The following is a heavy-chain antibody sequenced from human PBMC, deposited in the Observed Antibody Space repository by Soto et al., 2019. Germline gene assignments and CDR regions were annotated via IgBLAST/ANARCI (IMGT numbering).Heavy chain of an antibody. D-gene: IGHD3-3*01. CDR1: GYTFTGYY. V-gene: IGHV1-2*02. Sequence: ASVKVSCKASGYTFTGYYMHWVRQAPGQGLEWMGWINPNSGGTNYAQKFQGRVTMTEDTSTDTAYMELSSLRSEDTAVYYCATERFLEWLSRPGYFDYWGQGTLVTVSS. CDR2: INPNSGGT. CDR3: ATERFLEWLSRPGYFDY. J-gene: IGHJ4*02.